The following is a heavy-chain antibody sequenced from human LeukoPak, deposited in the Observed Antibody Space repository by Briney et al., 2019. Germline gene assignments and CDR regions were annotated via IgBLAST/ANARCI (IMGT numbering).Heavy chain of an antibody. V-gene: IGHV4-59*01. Sequence: PLETLSLTCTVSGGSISSYYWSWIRQPPGKGLEWIGYIYYSGSTNYNPSLKSRVTISVDTSKNQFSLKLSSVTAADTAVYYCARAGGARPRYFDYWGQGTLVTVSS. CDR3: ARAGGARPRYFDY. J-gene: IGHJ4*02. CDR1: GGSISSYY. D-gene: IGHD6-6*01. CDR2: IYYSGST.